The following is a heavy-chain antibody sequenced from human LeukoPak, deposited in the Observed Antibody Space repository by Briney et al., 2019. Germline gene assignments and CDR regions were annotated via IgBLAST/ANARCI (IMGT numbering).Heavy chain of an antibody. Sequence: GGSLRLSCAASGFIFSHYGMNWVRQAPGKGLEWVSGITSRSTTYYADSVKGRFTISRDNAKNSLYLQMHSLRAEDTAVYYCTSEGYDYIWENYRGVWGRGTLVTVSS. CDR1: GFIFSHYG. CDR3: TSEGYDYIWENYRGV. CDR2: ITSRSTT. D-gene: IGHD3-16*02. V-gene: IGHV3-69-1*02. J-gene: IGHJ2*01.